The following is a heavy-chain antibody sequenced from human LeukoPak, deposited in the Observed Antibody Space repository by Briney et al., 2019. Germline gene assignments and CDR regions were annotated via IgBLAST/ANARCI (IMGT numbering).Heavy chain of an antibody. Sequence: SQTLSLTCAISGDSVSSNSAAWNWIRQSPSRGLEWLGRTYYRSKWYNDYAVSVKSRITINPDTSKNQFSLQLNSVTPEDTAVYYCAKFGSGYYGSGTYLGDWFDPWGQGTLVTVSS. CDR3: AKFGSGYYGSGTYLGDWFDP. D-gene: IGHD3-10*01. J-gene: IGHJ5*02. V-gene: IGHV6-1*01. CDR1: GDSVSSNSAA. CDR2: TYYRSKWYN.